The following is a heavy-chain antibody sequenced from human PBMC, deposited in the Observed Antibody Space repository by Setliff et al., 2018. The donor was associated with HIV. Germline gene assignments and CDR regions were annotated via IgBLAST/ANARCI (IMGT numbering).Heavy chain of an antibody. V-gene: IGHV3-15*01. CDR1: GFRFSDAW. CDR3: TREIRDGYPRSSN. CDR2: IKSKTDGGTT. J-gene: IGHJ4*02. D-gene: IGHD3-10*01. Sequence: GGSLRLSCAASGFRFSDAWMTWVRQAPGQGLEWVGRIKSKTDGGTTDYAAPVKGRFTISRDDSKSTLYLQLTTLRTEDTGFYFCTREIRDGYPRSSNWGQGTLVTVS.